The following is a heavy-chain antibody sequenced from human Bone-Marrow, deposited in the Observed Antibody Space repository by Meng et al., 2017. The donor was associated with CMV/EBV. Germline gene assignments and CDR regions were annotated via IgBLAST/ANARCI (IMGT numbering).Heavy chain of an antibody. V-gene: IGHV4-59*01. CDR1: GGSISSYY. J-gene: IGHJ4*02. Sequence: SDLLSPTCTVSGGSISSYYWSWIRQPPGKGLEWIGYIYYSGSTNYNPSLKSRVTISVDTSKKQFSLKLGSVTAADTAVYYCARGGNGDSYDYWGQGTLVTVSS. D-gene: IGHD1-1*01. CDR3: ARGGNGDSYDY. CDR2: IYYSGST.